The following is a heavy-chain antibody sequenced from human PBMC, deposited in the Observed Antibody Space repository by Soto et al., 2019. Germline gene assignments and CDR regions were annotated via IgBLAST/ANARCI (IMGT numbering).Heavy chain of an antibody. CDR2: ISSSSSYI. CDR1: GFIFDIYS. V-gene: IGHV3-21*01. J-gene: IGHJ6*02. D-gene: IGHD3-10*01. CDR3: ARDRGAASDLRYYYYGIDV. Sequence: EVQLVQSGGGLVNPGGSRRLSCAASGFIFDIYSMTSVRQAPGKGREWVSSISSSSSYIYYSDSVKGRFTISRDNAENSLYLQLRSLSADDTAVYYCARDRGAASDLRYYYYGIDVGGQGTTVTVSS.